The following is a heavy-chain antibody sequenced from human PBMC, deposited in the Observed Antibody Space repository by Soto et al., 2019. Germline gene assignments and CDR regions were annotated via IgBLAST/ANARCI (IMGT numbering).Heavy chain of an antibody. D-gene: IGHD1-20*01. Sequence: EVQLVESGEDLVQPGGFLRFSCAASGISINDHFVDWVRQAPGKGLEWVGRSRNRANSYTTEYAASVKGRFTISRDDSRNSVYLQMNSLKTEDTAVYYCTRDARYNDVSYSATWGQGTLVTVS. CDR2: SRNRANSYTT. V-gene: IGHV3-72*01. CDR1: GISINDHF. J-gene: IGHJ5*02. CDR3: TRDARYNDVSYSAT.